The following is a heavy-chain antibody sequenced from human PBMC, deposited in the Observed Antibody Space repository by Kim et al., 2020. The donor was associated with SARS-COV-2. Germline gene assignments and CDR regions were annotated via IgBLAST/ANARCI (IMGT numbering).Heavy chain of an antibody. CDR2: ISYDGSNK. CDR1: GFTFSSYG. J-gene: IGHJ4*02. CDR3: AKEGPLTEAFDY. V-gene: IGHV3-30*18. Sequence: GGSLRLSCAASGFTFSSYGMHWVRQAPGKGLEWVAVISYDGSNKYYADSVKGRFTISRDNSKNTLYLQMNSLRAEDTAVYYCAKEGPLTEAFDYWGQGTL.